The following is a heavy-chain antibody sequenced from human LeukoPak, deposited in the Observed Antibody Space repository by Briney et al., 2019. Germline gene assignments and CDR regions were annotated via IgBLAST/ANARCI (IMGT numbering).Heavy chain of an antibody. CDR2: ISSDGSLI. J-gene: IGHJ4*02. V-gene: IGHV3-30*04. D-gene: IGHD6-13*01. CDR3: ARDLGMAEAGTAHFDY. CDR1: GFTPSPFP. Sequence: PGGSLRLSCVASGFTPSPFPMHWVRQAPGKGLEWVAMISSDGSLIYYTDSVWGRFIISRDNSKNSVYLETNNLRPDDTAVYYCARDLGMAEAGTAHFDYWGQGTQVTVSS.